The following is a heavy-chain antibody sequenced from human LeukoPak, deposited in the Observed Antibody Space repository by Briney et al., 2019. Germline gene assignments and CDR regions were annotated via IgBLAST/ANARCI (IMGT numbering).Heavy chain of an antibody. CDR3: ARDPSGYYVRWFDP. Sequence: PGGSLRLSCAASGFTFSSYAMSWVRQAPGKGLEWIGEINHSGSTNYNPSLKSRVTISVDTSKNQFSLKLSSVTAADTAVYYCARDPSGYYVRWFDPWGQGTLVTVSS. CDR2: INHSGST. D-gene: IGHD3-3*01. V-gene: IGHV4-34*01. CDR1: GFTFSSYA. J-gene: IGHJ5*02.